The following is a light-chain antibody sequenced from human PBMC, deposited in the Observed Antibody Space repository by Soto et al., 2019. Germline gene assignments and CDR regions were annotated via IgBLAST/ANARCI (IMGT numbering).Light chain of an antibody. Sequence: EIVLTQSPGTLSLSPGERATLSCRASQTVRTNYLAWFQHKPGQAPRLLIYGASSRATGIPDRFSGSGSGTDFTLTINRLEPEDFAVYFCQQYSDSPLTFGGETKVEIK. CDR1: QTVRTNY. CDR2: GAS. CDR3: QQYSDSPLT. V-gene: IGKV3-20*01. J-gene: IGKJ4*01.